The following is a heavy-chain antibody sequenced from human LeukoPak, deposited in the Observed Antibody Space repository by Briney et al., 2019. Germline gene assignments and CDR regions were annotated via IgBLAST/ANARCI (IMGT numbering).Heavy chain of an antibody. CDR1: GYTFTGNW. Sequence: GESLKISCKGFGYTFTGNWIGWVRQRPGKGPEWMGIINPHDSTTRYSPSSQGQITISADKSISTAYLQWSSLKASDTAMYYCASRLAAAGDYWGQGTLVTVSS. D-gene: IGHD6-13*01. CDR3: ASRLAAAGDY. V-gene: IGHV5-51*01. CDR2: INPHDSTT. J-gene: IGHJ4*02.